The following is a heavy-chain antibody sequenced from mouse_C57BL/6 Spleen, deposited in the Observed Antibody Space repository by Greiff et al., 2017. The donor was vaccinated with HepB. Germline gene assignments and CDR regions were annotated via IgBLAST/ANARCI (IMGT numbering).Heavy chain of an antibody. D-gene: IGHD1-1*01. J-gene: IGHJ1*03. CDR1: GYTFTSYW. CDR2: IDPSDSET. V-gene: IGHV1-52*01. CDR3: ARGDDGSSDRYFDV. Sequence: QVQLQQPGAELVRPGSSVKLSCKASGYTFTSYWMHWVKQRPIQGLEWIGNIDPSDSETHYNQKFKDKATLTVDKSSSTAYMQLSSLTSEDSAVYYCARGDDGSSDRYFDVWGTGTTVTVSS.